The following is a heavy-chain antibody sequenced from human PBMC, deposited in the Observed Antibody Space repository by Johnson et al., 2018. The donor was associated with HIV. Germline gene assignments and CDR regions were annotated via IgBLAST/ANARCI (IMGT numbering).Heavy chain of an antibody. Sequence: MQLVESGGGLVMPGGSLRVSCAASGFTFSDYYMAWIRQAPGKGLEWVSVIYSGGSTYYADSVKGRFTISRDNSKNTLYLQMNSLRAEDTAVYYCARDRNYYDSSAQGAFDIWGQGTMVTVSS. CDR1: GFTFSDYY. D-gene: IGHD3-22*01. CDR3: ARDRNYYDSSAQGAFDI. CDR2: IYSGGST. J-gene: IGHJ3*02. V-gene: IGHV3-66*01.